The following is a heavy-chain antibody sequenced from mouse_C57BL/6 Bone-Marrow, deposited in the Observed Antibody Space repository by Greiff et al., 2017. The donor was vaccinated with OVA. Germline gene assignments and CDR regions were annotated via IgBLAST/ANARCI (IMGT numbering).Heavy chain of an antibody. V-gene: IGHV1-81*01. CDR1: GYTFTSYG. CDR3: ARFLYYGSSYGGYYFDY. Sequence: QVHVKQSGAELARPGASVKLSCKASGYTFTSYGISWVKQRTGQGLEWIGEIYPRSGTTYYNEKFKGKATLTADKSSSTADMELRSLTSEDSAVYFCARFLYYGSSYGGYYFDYWGQGTTLTVSS. J-gene: IGHJ2*01. CDR2: IYPRSGTT. D-gene: IGHD1-1*01.